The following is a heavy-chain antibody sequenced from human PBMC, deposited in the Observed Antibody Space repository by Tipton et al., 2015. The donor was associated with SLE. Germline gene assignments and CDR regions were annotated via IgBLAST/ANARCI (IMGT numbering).Heavy chain of an antibody. CDR3: ARTVRVFDY. V-gene: IGHV4-59*07. Sequence: TLSLTCAVSGDSITSSYWSWVRQVPGKGLECIAYIYYTGITNYNPSLKSRVTISMDMSKNQFSLKLTSVTAADTAVYYCARTVRVFDYWGQGALVTVSS. J-gene: IGHJ4*02. CDR1: GDSITSSY. CDR2: IYYTGIT. D-gene: IGHD3-10*01.